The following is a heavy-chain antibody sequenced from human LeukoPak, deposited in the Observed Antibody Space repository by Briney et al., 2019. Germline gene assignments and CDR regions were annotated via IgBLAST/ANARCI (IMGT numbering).Heavy chain of an antibody. D-gene: IGHD2-2*01. CDR3: AMPCSSTLCSSHY. CDR1: GYTFTTCW. V-gene: IGHV5-51*01. CDR2: MYARDADT. Sequence: GESLKISCKGSGYTFTTCWIGWGRQMPGKGLEWMGIMYARDADTRDSPSFQGPVTISVDKSISPAYLPWSRLKASDPAMYYCAMPCSSTLCSSHYWGQGPLVTVSS. J-gene: IGHJ4*02.